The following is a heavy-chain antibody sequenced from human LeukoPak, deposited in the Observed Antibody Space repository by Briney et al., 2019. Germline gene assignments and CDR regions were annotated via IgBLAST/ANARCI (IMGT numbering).Heavy chain of an antibody. J-gene: IGHJ6*03. D-gene: IGHD3-22*01. CDR1: GFTFSSYS. V-gene: IGHV3-48*04. Sequence: GGSLRLSCAASGFTFSSYSMNWVRQAPGKGLEWVSYISSSSSTIYYADSVKGRFTISRDNAKNSLYLRMNSLRAEDTAVYYCARDWGGSGYYLYYYYYYMDVWGKGTTVTVSS. CDR3: ARDWGGSGYYLYYYYYYMDV. CDR2: ISSSSSTI.